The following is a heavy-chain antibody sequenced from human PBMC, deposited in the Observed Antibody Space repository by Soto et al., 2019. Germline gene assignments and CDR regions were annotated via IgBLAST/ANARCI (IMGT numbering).Heavy chain of an antibody. Sequence: QITLKESGPTLVKPTQTLTLTCTFSGFSLSTSRVGVGWIRQPPGKALECLAVIYWEDAKTYRPSLKSRLTIPKDTSKTQVAITMTNIDPVDTATYYWAHAYGGRSLYWGQGTLVTVSS. D-gene: IGHD1-26*01. CDR2: IYWEDAK. V-gene: IGHV2-5*02. CDR3: AHAYGGRSLY. CDR1: GFSLSTSRVG. J-gene: IGHJ4*02.